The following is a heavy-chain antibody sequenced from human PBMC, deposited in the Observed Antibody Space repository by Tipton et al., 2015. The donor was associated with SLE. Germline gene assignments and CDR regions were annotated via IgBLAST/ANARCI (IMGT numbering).Heavy chain of an antibody. V-gene: IGHV4-34*09. D-gene: IGHD5-24*01. CDR1: GGSFSAYY. Sequence: TLSLTCAVYGGSFSAYYWSWIRQPPGKGLEWIGYIYYSGSTYYNPSLESRVTISVDTSNNQFSLKLTSVTAADAAVYYCAKVMGPGQAFDIWGQGTMVTVSS. CDR2: IYYSGST. CDR3: AKVMGPGQAFDI. J-gene: IGHJ3*02.